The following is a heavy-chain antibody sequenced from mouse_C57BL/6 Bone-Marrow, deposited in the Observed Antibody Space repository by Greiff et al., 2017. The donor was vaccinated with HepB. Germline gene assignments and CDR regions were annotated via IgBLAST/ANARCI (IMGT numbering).Heavy chain of an antibody. CDR1: YFSFMASA. D-gene: IGHD1-1*01. V-gene: IGHV1-49*01. CDR2: FTMYRDAT. CDR3: ARSSHGSSFYYAMDY. Sequence: LKESGAELVRPGSSVKLSCKDSYFSFMASAMHWVKQRPGHGLEWIGSFTMYRDATEYSENFKGKATLTANTSSSTAYMELSSLTSEDSEVYYCARSSHGSSFYYAMDYWGQGTSVTVSS. J-gene: IGHJ4*01.